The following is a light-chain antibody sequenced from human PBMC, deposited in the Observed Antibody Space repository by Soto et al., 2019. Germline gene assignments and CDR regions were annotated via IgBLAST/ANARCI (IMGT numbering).Light chain of an antibody. CDR1: SSNIGSNY. J-gene: IGLJ3*02. CDR3: AAWDDSLGGSWV. V-gene: IGLV1-47*02. Sequence: QSVLTQPPSASGTPGQRVIISCSGRSSNIGSNYVYWFQHLPGTAPKLLFYANDQRPSGVPGRFSGSKSGTSASLAISGLRSEDEADYYCAAWDDSLGGSWVFGGGTKLTVL. CDR2: AND.